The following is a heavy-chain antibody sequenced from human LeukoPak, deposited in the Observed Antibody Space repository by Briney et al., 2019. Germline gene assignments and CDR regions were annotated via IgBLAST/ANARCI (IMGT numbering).Heavy chain of an antibody. Sequence: SVKVSCKASGGTFSNYAISWVRQAPGQGLEWMGGIIPIFGTANYAQKFQGRVTITADESTSTAYMELSSLRSEDTAVYYCARVADYYDSSGYYLDYWGQGTLVTVSS. CDR1: GGTFSNYA. CDR3: ARVADYYDSSGYYLDY. V-gene: IGHV1-69*13. D-gene: IGHD3-22*01. J-gene: IGHJ4*02. CDR2: IIPIFGTA.